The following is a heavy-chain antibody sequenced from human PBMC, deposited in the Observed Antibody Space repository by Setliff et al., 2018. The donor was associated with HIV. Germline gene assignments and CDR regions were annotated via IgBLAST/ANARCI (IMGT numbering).Heavy chain of an antibody. V-gene: IGHV1-2*06. CDR2: INPNSGGT. CDR3: ARGGVLWFGEPAPPFDY. D-gene: IGHD3-10*01. J-gene: IGHJ4*02. Sequence: WASVKVSCKASGYTFTGYYMHWVRQAPGQGLEWMGRINPNSGGTNYAQKFQGRVTMTRDTSISTAYMELSRLRSDDTAVYYCARGGVLWFGEPAPPFDYWGQGTLVTVSS. CDR1: GYTFTGYY.